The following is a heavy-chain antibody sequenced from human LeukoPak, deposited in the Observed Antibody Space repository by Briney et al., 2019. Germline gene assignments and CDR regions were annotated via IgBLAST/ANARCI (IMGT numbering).Heavy chain of an antibody. CDR2: INPNSGGT. Sequence: ASVKVSCKASGYTFTGYYMHWVRQAPGQGLEWMGWINPNSGGTNYAQKFQGWVTMTRDTSISTAYMELSRLRSDDTAVYYCATSSAAGLFDAFDIWGQGAMVTVSS. J-gene: IGHJ3*02. CDR3: ATSSAAGLFDAFDI. D-gene: IGHD6-13*01. CDR1: GYTFTGYY. V-gene: IGHV1-2*04.